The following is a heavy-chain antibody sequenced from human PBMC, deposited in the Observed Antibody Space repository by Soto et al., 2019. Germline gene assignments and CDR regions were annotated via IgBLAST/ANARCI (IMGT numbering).Heavy chain of an antibody. CDR1: GDSVSSNSAA. CDR2: TYYGSKGYN. Sequence: SQTLSLTCAISGDSVSSNSAAWRWIRQSPSRGREWLGRTYYGSKGYNDYAVSMKSRVALNPDTYNNQFSLQLNSVTPEDAVVYYCAKGTFEGXFDFWGQGTLVTVSS. J-gene: IGHJ4*02. V-gene: IGHV6-1*01. CDR3: AKGTFEGXFDF. D-gene: IGHD3-10*01.